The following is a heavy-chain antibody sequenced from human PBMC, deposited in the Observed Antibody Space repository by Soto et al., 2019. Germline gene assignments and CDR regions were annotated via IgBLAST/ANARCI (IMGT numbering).Heavy chain of an antibody. CDR2: IYYSGST. D-gene: IGHD2-2*01. Sequence: QLQLQESGPGLVKPSETLSLTCTVSGGSISSSSYYWGWIRQPPGKGLEWIGSIYYSGSTYYNPSLKSRVTISVDTSKTQFSLQLRSVTAADAAVYYCARPYCSSTSCYPYDAFDIWGQGTMVTVSS. CDR3: ARPYCSSTSCYPYDAFDI. J-gene: IGHJ3*02. V-gene: IGHV4-39*01. CDR1: GGSISSSSYY.